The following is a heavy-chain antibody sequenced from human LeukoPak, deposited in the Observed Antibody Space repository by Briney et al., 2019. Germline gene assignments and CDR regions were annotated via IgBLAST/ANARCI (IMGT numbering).Heavy chain of an antibody. CDR3: ARMSGSYPFDY. V-gene: IGHV3-7*01. J-gene: IGHJ4*02. D-gene: IGHD1-26*01. Sequence: GGSLRLSCAASGFSFSNYWMSWVRQAPGKGLEWVASIKLDGSVKYYVDSVKGRFTISRDNAKNSLYLQVNSLRADDTAVYYCARMSGSYPFDYWGQGTVVTVSS. CDR2: IKLDGSVK. CDR1: GFSFSNYW.